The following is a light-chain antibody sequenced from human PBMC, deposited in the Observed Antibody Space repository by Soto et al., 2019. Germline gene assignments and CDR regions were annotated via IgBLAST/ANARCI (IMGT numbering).Light chain of an antibody. V-gene: IGKV1-39*01. J-gene: IGKJ2*01. CDR2: AAA. CDR3: QQSYNSPYT. Sequence: DIQMTQSPSSLSASVGDRVTITCRASQSISSYVNWYQQKPGKAPKLLIYAAAGLQSWVPSRFSGSGSGTDFTLAINSVQPEDCAAYYCQQSYNSPYTFGQGTKLEIK. CDR1: QSISSY.